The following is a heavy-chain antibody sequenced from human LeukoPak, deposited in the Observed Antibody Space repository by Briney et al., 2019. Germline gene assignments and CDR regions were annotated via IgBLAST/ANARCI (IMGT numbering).Heavy chain of an antibody. CDR2: ISYDGSNN. J-gene: IGHJ3*01. CDR3: AKGCSSTSSYGGWYAFDV. CDR1: RYILSIYG. V-gene: IGHV3-30*18. Sequence: PGGSLSLSCAASRYILSIYGMLGAPQAPGRALEGGADISYDGSNNLCADSVKRRYTIPRDNSKNTLDLQMNSLRAEETAVYYCAKGCSSTSSYGGWYAFDVWGQGTMVTVSS. D-gene: IGHD2-2*01.